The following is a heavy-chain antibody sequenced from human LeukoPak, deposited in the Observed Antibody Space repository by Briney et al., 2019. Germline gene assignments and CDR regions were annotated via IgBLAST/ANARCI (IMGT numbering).Heavy chain of an antibody. Sequence: GGSLRLSCEVSGFTFSNFAMSWVRQAPGKGLEWVSSISSSSSYIYYADSVKGRFTISRDNAKNSLYLQMNSLRAEDTAVYYCAREAYGDYGLDSFNWFDPWGQGTLVTVSS. CDR2: ISSSSSYI. CDR1: GFTFSNFA. V-gene: IGHV3-21*01. CDR3: AREAYGDYGLDSFNWFDP. D-gene: IGHD4-17*01. J-gene: IGHJ5*02.